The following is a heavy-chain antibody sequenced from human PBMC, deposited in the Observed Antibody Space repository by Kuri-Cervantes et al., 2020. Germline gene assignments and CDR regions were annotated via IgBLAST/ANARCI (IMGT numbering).Heavy chain of an antibody. J-gene: IGHJ5*02. CDR1: GFTFSDYY. D-gene: IGHD3-10*01. CDR3: AKDLLHHYYYGSGAYNWFDP. CDR2: ISSSGSTI. V-gene: IGHV3-11*04. Sequence: GESLKISCAASGFTFSDYYMSWIRQAPGKGLEWVSYISSSGSTIYYADSVKGRFTISRDNAKNSLYLQMNSLRAEDTAVYYCAKDLLHHYYYGSGAYNWFDPWGQGTLVTVSS.